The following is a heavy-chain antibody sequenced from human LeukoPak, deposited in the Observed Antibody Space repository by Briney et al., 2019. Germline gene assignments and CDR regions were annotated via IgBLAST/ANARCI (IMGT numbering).Heavy chain of an antibody. J-gene: IGHJ6*03. D-gene: IGHD3-10*01. CDR3: ARDEAGSGRYYYYYYMDV. CDR1: GASIGSYY. Sequence: SETLSLTCTVSGASIGSYYWSWIRQPAGKGLEWIGRIYTSGSTNYNPSLKSRVTISVDTSKNQFSLKLSSVTAADTAVYYCARDEAGSGRYYYYYYMDVWGKGTTVTVSS. CDR2: IYTSGST. V-gene: IGHV4-4*07.